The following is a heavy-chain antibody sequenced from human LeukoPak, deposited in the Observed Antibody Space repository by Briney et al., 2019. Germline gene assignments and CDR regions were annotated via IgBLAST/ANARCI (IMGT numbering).Heavy chain of an antibody. Sequence: ASVKVSCKASGYTFTDYYMHWLRQAPGQGLEWMGWVHPNSGGTNYAQKFQGRVTTTRDTSISTAYMDLSSLRSDDTAVYYCARHTTIFGVAIIDIWGQGTMVTVSS. CDR2: VHPNSGGT. CDR3: ARHTTIFGVAIIDI. J-gene: IGHJ3*02. V-gene: IGHV1-2*02. D-gene: IGHD3-3*01. CDR1: GYTFTDYY.